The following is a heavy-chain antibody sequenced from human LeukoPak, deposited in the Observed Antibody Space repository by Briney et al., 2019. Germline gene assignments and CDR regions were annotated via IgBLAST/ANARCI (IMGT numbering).Heavy chain of an antibody. J-gene: IGHJ4*02. CDR3: ARARSGSYLKGGDY. V-gene: IGHV1-8*03. CDR1: GYTFTSYD. D-gene: IGHD1-26*01. CDR2: MNPNSGNT. Sequence: GASVKVSCKASGYTFTSYDINWVRQATGQGLEWMGWMNPNSGNTGYAQKLQDRVTITRNTSISTAYMQLSSLRSEDTAVYYCARARSGSYLKGGDYWGQGTLVTVSS.